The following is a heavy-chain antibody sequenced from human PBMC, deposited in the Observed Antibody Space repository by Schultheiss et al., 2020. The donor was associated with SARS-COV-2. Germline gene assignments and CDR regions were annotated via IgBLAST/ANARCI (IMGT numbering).Heavy chain of an antibody. V-gene: IGHV3-11*04. D-gene: IGHD3-9*01. Sequence: GGSLRLSCAASGFTVSSNYMSWVRQAPGKGLEWVSYISSSGSTIYYADSVKGRFTISRDNAKNSLYLQMNSLRAEDTAVYYCARDHALRYFDWLSRGYYYGMDVWGQGTTVTVSS. J-gene: IGHJ6*02. CDR3: ARDHALRYFDWLSRGYYYGMDV. CDR1: GFTVSSNY. CDR2: ISSSGSTI.